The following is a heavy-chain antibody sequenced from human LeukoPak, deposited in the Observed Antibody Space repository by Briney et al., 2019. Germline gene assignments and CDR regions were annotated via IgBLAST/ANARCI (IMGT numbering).Heavy chain of an antibody. V-gene: IGHV1-2*02. J-gene: IGHJ4*02. CDR3: ARLPSRYYYDSSGYFDY. Sequence: ASVKVSFKASGYTFTVYYMHWVRQAPGQGLEWMGWVNPNSGDTNYAQKFQGRVTMTRDTSISTAYMELSRLRSDDTAVYYCARLPSRYYYDSSGYFDYWGQGTLVTVSS. CDR2: VNPNSGDT. CDR1: GYTFTVYY. D-gene: IGHD3-22*01.